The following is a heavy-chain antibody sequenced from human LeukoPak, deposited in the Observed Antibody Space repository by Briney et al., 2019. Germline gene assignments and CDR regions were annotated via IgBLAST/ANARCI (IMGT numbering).Heavy chain of an antibody. J-gene: IGHJ5*02. V-gene: IGHV3-9*01. Sequence: PGGSVRLSCAASGFTFDDYAMRWVRQAPGKGLEWVAGISWNSGSIGYADSVRGRFTISRDNAKNSLYLQMNSLRAEDTALYYCAKGASRDGGVSGAWGQGTLVTVSS. CDR3: AKGASRDGGVSGA. CDR1: GFTFDDYA. D-gene: IGHD2-8*02. CDR2: ISWNSGSI.